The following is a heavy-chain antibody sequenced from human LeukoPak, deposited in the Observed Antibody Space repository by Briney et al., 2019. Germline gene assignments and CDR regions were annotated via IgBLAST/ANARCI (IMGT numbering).Heavy chain of an antibody. CDR1: GFTLSSYA. CDR3: ARGRIVGAPLGMDV. D-gene: IGHD1-26*01. Sequence: GGSLRLSCAASGFTLSSYAMSWVRQAPGKGLEWVSAISGSGGSTYYADSVKGRFTISRDNSKNTLYLQMNSLRAEDTAVYYCARGRIVGAPLGMDVWGQGTTVTVSS. CDR2: ISGSGGST. J-gene: IGHJ6*02. V-gene: IGHV3-23*01.